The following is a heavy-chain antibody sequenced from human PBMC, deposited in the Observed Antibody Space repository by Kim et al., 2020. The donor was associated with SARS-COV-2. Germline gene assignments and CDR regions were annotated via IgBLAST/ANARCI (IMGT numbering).Heavy chain of an antibody. V-gene: IGHV4-39*01. Sequence: SETLSLTCTVSGGSISSSSYYWGWIRQPPGKGLEWIGSIDYSGSTYYNPSLKSRVTISVDTSKNQFSLKLSSVTAADTAVYYCAAGGYDSSGYPPFDYWGQGTLVTVSS. D-gene: IGHD3-22*01. CDR3: AAGGYDSSGYPPFDY. CDR2: IDYSGST. CDR1: GGSISSSSYY. J-gene: IGHJ4*02.